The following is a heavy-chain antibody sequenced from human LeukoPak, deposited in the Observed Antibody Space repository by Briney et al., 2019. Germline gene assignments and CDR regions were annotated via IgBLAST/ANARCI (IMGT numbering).Heavy chain of an antibody. CDR3: ARVAGSSGWYSYYYYMDV. J-gene: IGHJ6*03. CDR2: IKQDGSEK. D-gene: IGHD6-19*01. CDR1: GFTFSSYW. Sequence: GGSLRLSCAASGFTFSSYWMSWVRQAPGKGLEWVANIKQDGSEKYYVDSVKGRFTISRDNPKNLLFLQINSLRVEDTAVYYCARVAGSSGWYSYYYYMDVWGKGTTVTVSS. V-gene: IGHV3-7*01.